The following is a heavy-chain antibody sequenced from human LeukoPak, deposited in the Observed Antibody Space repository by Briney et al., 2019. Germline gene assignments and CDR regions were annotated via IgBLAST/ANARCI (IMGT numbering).Heavy chain of an antibody. Sequence: GGSLRLSCAASGFTFSVYGMHWVRQAPGKGLEWVAFTRSDGSNKYYADSVKGRFTISRDNSKNTLSLPMNSLRTTATAVYFCTREPHNGGGPFAEWGQGTLVSVSS. CDR1: GFTFSVYG. J-gene: IGHJ4*02. CDR3: TREPHNGGGPFAE. CDR2: TRSDGSNK. D-gene: IGHD2-21*01. V-gene: IGHV3-30*02.